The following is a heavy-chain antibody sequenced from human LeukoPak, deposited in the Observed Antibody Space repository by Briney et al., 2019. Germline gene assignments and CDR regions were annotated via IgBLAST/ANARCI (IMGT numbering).Heavy chain of an antibody. CDR1: GGSISSSSYY. V-gene: IGHV4-39*01. J-gene: IGHJ4*02. CDR2: IYYSGST. Sequence: SETLSLTCTVSGGSISSSSYYWGWIRQPPGKGLEWIGSIYYSGSTYYNPSLKSRVTISVDTSKNQFSLKLSSVTAADTAVYYCASRGESIAAAGTDHWGQGTLVTVSS. D-gene: IGHD6-13*01. CDR3: ASRGESIAAAGTDH.